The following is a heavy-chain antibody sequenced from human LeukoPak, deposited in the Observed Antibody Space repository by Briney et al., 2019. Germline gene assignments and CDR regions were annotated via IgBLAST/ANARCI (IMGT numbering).Heavy chain of an antibody. J-gene: IGHJ2*01. CDR1: GFTVGSDY. Sequence: GGSLRLSCAASGFTVGSDYMAWVRQAPGKGLEWVSIIHRGGNTNYADSVKGRFTISRHNSKNTVYFQMNSLRPEDTAVYYCARSIDDDWYFDLWGRGTLVTVSS. CDR2: IHRGGNT. V-gene: IGHV3-53*04. D-gene: IGHD2-21*01. CDR3: ARSIDDDWYFDL.